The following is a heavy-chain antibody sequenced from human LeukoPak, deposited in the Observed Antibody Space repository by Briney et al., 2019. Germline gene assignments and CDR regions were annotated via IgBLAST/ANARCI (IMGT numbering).Heavy chain of an antibody. CDR2: ISAYNGKT. J-gene: IGHJ2*01. Sequence: ASVKVSCTASGYTFTIYGISWVRQAPGQGLEWMGLISAYNGKTNYAQKLQGRVTMTTDTYTSTAYMELRSLRSDDTAVYYCARDGGKGYYDSSGPYWYFDLWGRGTLVTVSS. V-gene: IGHV1-18*01. CDR1: GYTFTIYG. CDR3: ARDGGKGYYDSSGPYWYFDL. D-gene: IGHD3-22*01.